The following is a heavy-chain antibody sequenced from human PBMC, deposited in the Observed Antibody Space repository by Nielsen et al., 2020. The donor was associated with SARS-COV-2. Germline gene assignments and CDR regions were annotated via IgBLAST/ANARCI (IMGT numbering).Heavy chain of an antibody. V-gene: IGHV1-8*01. CDR3: AGRGDYDILPGYQLDY. CDR2: MNPNSGNT. D-gene: IGHD3-9*01. J-gene: IGHJ4*02. CDR1: GYTFTSYD. Sequence: ASLKVSCKASGYTFTSYDINWVRQAPGQGIEWMGWMNPNSGNTGYAQKFQGRVTMTRNTSIRTAYMELSSLRSEDTAVYCCAGRGDYDILPGYQLDYWGQGTLVTVSS.